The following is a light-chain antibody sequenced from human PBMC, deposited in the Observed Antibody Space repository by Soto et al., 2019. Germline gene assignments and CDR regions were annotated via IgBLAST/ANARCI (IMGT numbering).Light chain of an antibody. CDR2: TAS. CDR1: RSIPSTY. CDR3: QQYGTSPWT. Sequence: EVVLTQSPGTLSLSPGESATLSCRASRSIPSTYLAWYQQIPGQALRLLIYTASGRATGIPDRFSGSGSGTDFTLTIIRLEPEDFAMYYCQQYGTSPWTFGQGTKVEIK. J-gene: IGKJ1*01. V-gene: IGKV3-20*01.